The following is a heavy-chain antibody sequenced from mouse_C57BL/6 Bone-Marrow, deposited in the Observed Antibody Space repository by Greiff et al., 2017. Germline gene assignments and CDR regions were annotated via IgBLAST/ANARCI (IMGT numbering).Heavy chain of an antibody. Sequence: GVDFSRYWMSWVRRAPGKGLEWIGEINPDSSTINYAPSLKDKFIISRDNAKNTLYLQMSKVRSEDTALYYCAREGYYGSSWGAMDYWGQGTSVTVSS. CDR2: INPDSSTI. CDR1: GVDFSRYW. CDR3: AREGYYGSSWGAMDY. V-gene: IGHV4-1*01. D-gene: IGHD1-1*01. J-gene: IGHJ4*01.